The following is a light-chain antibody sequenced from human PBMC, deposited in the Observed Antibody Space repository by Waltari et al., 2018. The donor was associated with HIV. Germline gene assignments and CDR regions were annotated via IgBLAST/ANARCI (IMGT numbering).Light chain of an antibody. CDR2: KDS. CDR1: ALPKQY. J-gene: IGLJ3*02. Sequence: SYELTQPPSVSVSPGQTARITCSGDALPKQYAYWYQQKPGQAPVLVIYKDSERPSGIPERFSGSSSGTTATLIISGVQAEDEADYYCQSADSSGTYWMFGGGTKLTVL. V-gene: IGLV3-25*03. CDR3: QSADSSGTYWM.